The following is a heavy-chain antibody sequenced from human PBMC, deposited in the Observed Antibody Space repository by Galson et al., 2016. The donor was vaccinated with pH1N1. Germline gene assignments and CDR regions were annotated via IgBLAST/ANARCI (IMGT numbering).Heavy chain of an antibody. CDR3: ARWRSILGITGFDL. CDR1: GGIFRSYA. J-gene: IGHJ4*02. V-gene: IGHV1-69*13. Sequence: SVKVSCKASGGIFRSYAISWVRQAPGQGPEWMGGILAVFGTAKYAQKSQGRLTITADESTTTAYMELSSLRSGDTAVYYCARWRSILGITGFDLWGQGTLVTVSS. CDR2: ILAVFGTA. D-gene: IGHD1-26*01.